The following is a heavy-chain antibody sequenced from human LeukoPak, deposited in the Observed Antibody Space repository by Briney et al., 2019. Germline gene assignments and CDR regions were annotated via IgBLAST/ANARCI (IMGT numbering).Heavy chain of an antibody. V-gene: IGHV3-21*01. CDR2: ISSSSRYI. CDR3: AREYSSSTDFDY. D-gene: IGHD6-6*01. Sequence: PGGSLRLSCAASGFTFSSYSMNWVRQAPGKGLEWVSSISSSSRYIYYADSVKGRFTISRDNAKNSLYLQMNSLRAKDTAVYYCAREYSSSTDFDYWGQGTLVTVSS. J-gene: IGHJ4*02. CDR1: GFTFSSYS.